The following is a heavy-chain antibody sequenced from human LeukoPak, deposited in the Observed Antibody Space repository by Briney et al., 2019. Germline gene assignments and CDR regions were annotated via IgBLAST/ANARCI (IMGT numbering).Heavy chain of an antibody. J-gene: IGHJ4*02. CDR2: IIPMFGTA. Sequence: GASVKVSCKASGDTCSNYAISWVRQAPGQGPEWIGGIIPMFGTANYAQKFQDRVTIIADEFTSTAYMELSSLRSEDTAVYYCTRSGNITMIRGVITTPAIIGYWGQGTLVTVSS. D-gene: IGHD3-10*01. CDR1: GDTCSNYA. CDR3: TRSGNITMIRGVITTPAIIGY. V-gene: IGHV1-69*13.